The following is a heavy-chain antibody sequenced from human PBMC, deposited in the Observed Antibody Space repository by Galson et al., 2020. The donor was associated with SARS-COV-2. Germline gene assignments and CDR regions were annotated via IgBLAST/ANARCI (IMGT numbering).Heavy chain of an antibody. CDR1: GFTFDDYT. D-gene: IGHD3-10*01. CDR2: ISWDGGST. Sequence: QAGGSLRLSCAASGFTFDDYTMHWVRQAPGKGLEWVSLISWDGGSTYYADSVKGRFTISRDNSKNSLYLQMNSLRTEDTALYYCAKDIGYYGSGSYSGVGMVGTWGQGTLVTVSS. J-gene: IGHJ4*02. V-gene: IGHV3-43*01. CDR3: AKDIGYYGSGSYSGVGMVGT.